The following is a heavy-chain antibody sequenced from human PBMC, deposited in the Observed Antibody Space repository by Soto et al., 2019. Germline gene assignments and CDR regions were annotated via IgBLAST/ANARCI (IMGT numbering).Heavy chain of an antibody. CDR2: INAGNGNT. D-gene: IGHD3-22*01. J-gene: IGHJ6*02. CDR3: ARWGSSGYYYTDYYYYGMDV. Sequence: ASVKVSCKASGYTFTSYAMHWVRQAPGQRLERMGWINAGNGNTKYSQKFQGRVTITRDTSASTAYMELSSLRSEDTAVYYCARWGSSGYYYTDYYYYGMDVWGQGTTVTVSS. CDR1: GYTFTSYA. V-gene: IGHV1-3*01.